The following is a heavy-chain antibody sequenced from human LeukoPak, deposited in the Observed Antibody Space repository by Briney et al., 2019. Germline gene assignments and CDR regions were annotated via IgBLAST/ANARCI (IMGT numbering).Heavy chain of an antibody. CDR1: GFTFSNVW. CDR2: IRSETDGGTT. V-gene: IGHV3-15*01. Sequence: GGTLRLSCAASGFTFSNVWMNWVRQAPGKGLGWVGHIRSETDGGTTDYAAPVRGRFSISRDDSKSTLYLQMNSLKTEDTAVYYCTTATFHWGQGNLVTVPS. CDR3: TTATFH. D-gene: IGHD2/OR15-2a*01. J-gene: IGHJ1*01.